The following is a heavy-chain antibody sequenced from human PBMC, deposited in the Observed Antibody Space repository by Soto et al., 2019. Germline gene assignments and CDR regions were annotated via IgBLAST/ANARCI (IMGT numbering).Heavy chain of an antibody. Sequence: GASVKVSCKASGYTFTSYYMHWVRQAPGQGLEWMGIFDPEDGETSYAQKFQGRVTMTEDTSTDTAYMELSSLRSEDTAVYYCATVTGGIDYWGQGTLVTVSS. J-gene: IGHJ4*02. CDR3: ATVTGGIDY. CDR1: GYTFTSYY. D-gene: IGHD3-16*01. V-gene: IGHV1-24*01. CDR2: FDPEDGET.